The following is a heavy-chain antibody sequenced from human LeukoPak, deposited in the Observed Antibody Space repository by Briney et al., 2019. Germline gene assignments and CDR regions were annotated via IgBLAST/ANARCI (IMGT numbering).Heavy chain of an antibody. CDR1: GGSISSSSYY. Sequence: SETLSLTCTVSGGSISSSSYYWGWIRQPPGKGLEWIGSIYYSGSTYYNPSLKSRVTISVDTSKNQFSLKLSSVTAADTAVYYCARSKGDTYYYDSSGYYFFDIWGQGTMVTVSS. J-gene: IGHJ3*02. D-gene: IGHD3-22*01. V-gene: IGHV4-39*01. CDR3: ARSKGDTYYYDSSGYYFFDI. CDR2: IYYSGST.